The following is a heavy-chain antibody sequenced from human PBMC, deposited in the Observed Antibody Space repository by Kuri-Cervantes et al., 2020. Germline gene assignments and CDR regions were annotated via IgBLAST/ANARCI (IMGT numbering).Heavy chain of an antibody. J-gene: IGHJ5*02. CDR2: INPNSGGT. Sequence: PSVKVSCKASGYTFTGYYMHWVRQAPGQGLEWMGWINPNSGGTNYAQKFQGRVTMTRDTSISTAYMELSSLRSEDTAVYYCAREVDCGGDCFHLYNWFDPWGQGTLVTVSS. CDR1: GYTFTGYY. D-gene: IGHD2-21*02. V-gene: IGHV1-2*02. CDR3: AREVDCGGDCFHLYNWFDP.